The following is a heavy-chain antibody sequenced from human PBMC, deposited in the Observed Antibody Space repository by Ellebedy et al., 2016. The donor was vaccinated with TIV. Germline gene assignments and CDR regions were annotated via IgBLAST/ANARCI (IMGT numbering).Heavy chain of an antibody. Sequence: MPSETLSLTCTVSGDSISGYYWSWIRQPPGKGLEWIGYFYSSGSGEYNPSLKSRVTIAVDTSRGQFSLRLNSVTAGDTAVYYCARSGGWYTPYDFWGQGTLVTVSS. CDR2: FYSSGSG. CDR1: GDSISGYY. J-gene: IGHJ4*02. CDR3: ARSGGWYTPYDF. D-gene: IGHD6-19*01. V-gene: IGHV4-59*01.